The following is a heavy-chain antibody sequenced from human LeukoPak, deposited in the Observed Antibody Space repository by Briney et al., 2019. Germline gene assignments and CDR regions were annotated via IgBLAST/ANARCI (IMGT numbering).Heavy chain of an antibody. CDR2: ISSNGGST. CDR3: ARDSVTWYAFDI. CDR1: GFTFSYYA. Sequence: GGSLRLSCSASGFTFSYYAMHWVRQTAGKGLEFVSGISSNGGSTYYADSLKGRFTISRDNSNNTLYLQMSSLRAEDTAVYYCARDSVTWYAFDIWGQGTMVTVSS. V-gene: IGHV3-64D*09. D-gene: IGHD2-21*02. J-gene: IGHJ3*02.